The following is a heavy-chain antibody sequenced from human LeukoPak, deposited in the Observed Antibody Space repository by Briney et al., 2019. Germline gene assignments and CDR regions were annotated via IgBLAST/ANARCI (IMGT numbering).Heavy chain of an antibody. CDR2: IIPIFGTA. CDR1: GGTFSSYA. D-gene: IGHD6-19*01. CDR3: ASSVAGTVDY. Sequence: ASVKVSCMASGGTFSSYAISWVRQAPRQGLEWMGGIIPIFGTANYAQKFQGRVTITADESTSTAYMELSSLRSEDTAVYYCASSVAGTVDYWGQGTLVTVSS. V-gene: IGHV1-69*13. J-gene: IGHJ4*02.